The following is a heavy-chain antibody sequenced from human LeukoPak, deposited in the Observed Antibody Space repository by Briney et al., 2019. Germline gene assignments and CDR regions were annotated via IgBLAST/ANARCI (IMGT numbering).Heavy chain of an antibody. CDR2: IIPIFGTA. CDR1: GGTFSSYA. J-gene: IGHJ5*02. D-gene: IGHD2-2*01. V-gene: IGHV1-69*01. Sequence: SVKVSCKASGGTFSSYAISWVRQAPGQGLEWMGGIIPIFGTANYAQKFQGIVTITADESTSTAYMEPSSLRSEDTAVYYCARGQIVVVPAAMGYGWFDPWGQGTLVTVSS. CDR3: ARGQIVVVPAAMGYGWFDP.